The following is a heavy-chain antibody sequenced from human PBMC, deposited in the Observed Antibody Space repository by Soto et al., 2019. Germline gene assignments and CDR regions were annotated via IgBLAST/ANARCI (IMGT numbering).Heavy chain of an antibody. J-gene: IGHJ6*02. CDR2: IYYSGST. CDR1: GGSISSYY. D-gene: IGHD3-9*01. Sequence: SETMSLTCTVSGGSISSYYWSWIRQPPGKGLEWIGNIYYSGSTNYNPSLKSRVTISVDTSKKQFSLRLRSVTAADTAVYYCAREYFDWSNNYYYGLDVWGQGTTVTVSS. V-gene: IGHV4-59*01. CDR3: AREYFDWSNNYYYGLDV.